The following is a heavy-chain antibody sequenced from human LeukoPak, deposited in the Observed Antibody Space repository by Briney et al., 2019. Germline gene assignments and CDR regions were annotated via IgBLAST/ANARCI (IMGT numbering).Heavy chain of an antibody. J-gene: IGHJ5*02. D-gene: IGHD3-9*01. CDR2: IKQDGSEK. CDR3: ARGDPLTKFDP. V-gene: IGHV3-7*01. Sequence: GGSPRLSCAASGFTFSSYWMSWVRQAPGKGLEWVANIKQDGSEKYYVDSVKGRFTISRDNAKNSLYLRMNSLRAEDTAVYYYARGDPLTKFDPWGQGTLVTVSS. CDR1: GFTFSSYW.